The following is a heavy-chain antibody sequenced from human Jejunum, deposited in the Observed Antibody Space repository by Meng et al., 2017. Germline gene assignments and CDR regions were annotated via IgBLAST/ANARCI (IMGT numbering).Heavy chain of an antibody. V-gene: IGHV3-72*01. CDR2: ARNQANNYAA. J-gene: IGHJ4*02. Sequence: EVEWVESGGGLVQTGGSLRLSCAASGFSFSDYYMDWVRQTPGKGLEWIGRARNQANNYAAEYIASVKGRFTISRDESKNSLYLQMNSLKTEDTALYYCARDDGGTYRYWGQGTLVTVSS. CDR1: GFSFSDYY. D-gene: IGHD3-16*02. CDR3: ARDDGGTYRY.